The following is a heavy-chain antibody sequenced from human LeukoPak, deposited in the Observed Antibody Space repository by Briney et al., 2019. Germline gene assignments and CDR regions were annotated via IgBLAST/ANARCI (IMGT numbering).Heavy chain of an antibody. CDR3: ARAQDFSDSSGPNYLDF. D-gene: IGHD3-22*01. Sequence: SQTLSLTCTVSGGSISSGGYYWSWIRQHPGKGLEWIGYIYYSGSTSYNPSLESRVTISLDTSKNQFSPKLSSVTAADTAVYYCARAQDFSDSSGPNYLDFWGQGILVTVSS. J-gene: IGHJ4*02. CDR1: GGSISSGGYY. V-gene: IGHV4-31*03. CDR2: IYYSGST.